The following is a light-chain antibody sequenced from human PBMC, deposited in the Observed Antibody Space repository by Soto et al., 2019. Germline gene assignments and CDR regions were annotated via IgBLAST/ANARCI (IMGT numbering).Light chain of an antibody. V-gene: IGKV1-5*01. CDR1: QSISSY. J-gene: IGKJ1*01. CDR3: QQYNSYWT. Sequence: DIQMTQSPSSLSASVGDRVTITCRASQSISSYLNWYRQKPGKVPKLLIYDASSLESGVPSRFSGSGSGTELTLTISSLQPDDFATYYCQQYNSYWTFGQGTKVDIK. CDR2: DAS.